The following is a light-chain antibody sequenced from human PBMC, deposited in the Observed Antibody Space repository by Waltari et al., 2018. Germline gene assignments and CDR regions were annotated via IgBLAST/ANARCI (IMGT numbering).Light chain of an antibody. CDR1: SSDVGNYNF. V-gene: IGLV2-11*01. J-gene: IGLJ7*01. CDR3: CSYAGSYTFV. CDR2: DGG. Sequence: QSALTQPRSVSGSPGQSVTISCSGTSSDVGNYNFVSWYHKHPGNAPKLLIYDGGKLPSGFPDRFSGSKSGNTASLTISGLQTEDEADYYCCSYAGSYTFVFGGGTQRTV.